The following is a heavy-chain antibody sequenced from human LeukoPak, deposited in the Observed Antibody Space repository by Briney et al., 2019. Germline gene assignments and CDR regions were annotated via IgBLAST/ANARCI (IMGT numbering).Heavy chain of an antibody. V-gene: IGHV3-30-3*01. CDR3: ARSVPAAIHLRYSSSWYLDY. D-gene: IGHD6-13*01. J-gene: IGHJ4*02. CDR1: GFTFSSYA. Sequence: GRSLRLSCAASGFTFSSYAMHWVRQAPGKGLEWVAVISYDGSNKYYADSVKGRFTISRDNSKNTLYLQMNSLRAEDTAVYYCARSVPAAIHLRYSSSWYLDYWGQGTLVTVSS. CDR2: ISYDGSNK.